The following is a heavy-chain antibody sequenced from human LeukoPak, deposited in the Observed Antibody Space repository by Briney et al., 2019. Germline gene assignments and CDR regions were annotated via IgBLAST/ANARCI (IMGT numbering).Heavy chain of an antibody. V-gene: IGHV4-39*01. CDR3: ARGDTFV. D-gene: IGHD2/OR15-2a*01. Sequence: PSETLSLTCTVSGGSISSTDYYWGRIRQPPGKGLEWIGSIYYSGGTYYNPSLKSRVTISLDTSKNQFSLKLSSVTAADTAVYFCARGDTFVWGQGTLVTVSS. CDR1: GGSISSTDYY. CDR2: IYYSGGT. J-gene: IGHJ4*02.